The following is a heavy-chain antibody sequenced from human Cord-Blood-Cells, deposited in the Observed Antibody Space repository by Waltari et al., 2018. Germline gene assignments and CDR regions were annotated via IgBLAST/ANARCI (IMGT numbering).Heavy chain of an antibody. CDR3: ARDFNAFDI. Sequence: EVQLVESGGGLIQPGGSLRLSRVASGFSVSSNYMSWVRKAPGKGLEWVSVSYSGGSTYYADSVKGRFTISRDNSKNTLYLQMNSLRAEDTAVYYCARDFNAFDIWGQGTMVTVSS. V-gene: IGHV3-53*01. J-gene: IGHJ3*02. CDR2: SYSGGST. CDR1: GFSVSSNY.